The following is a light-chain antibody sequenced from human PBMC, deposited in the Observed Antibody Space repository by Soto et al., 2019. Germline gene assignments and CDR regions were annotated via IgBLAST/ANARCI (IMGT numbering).Light chain of an antibody. CDR3: HQYNNLPPT. J-gene: IGKJ1*01. CDR2: GAS. Sequence: EIVMTQSPATLSVSPGERATLSCRASQSVSRNLAWYQQKPGQAPRLLIYGASTRVTGIPARFSGSGSGTEFTLIISSLQSEDFAVYYCHQYNNLPPTFGRGTKVEIK. CDR1: QSVSRN. V-gene: IGKV3-15*01.